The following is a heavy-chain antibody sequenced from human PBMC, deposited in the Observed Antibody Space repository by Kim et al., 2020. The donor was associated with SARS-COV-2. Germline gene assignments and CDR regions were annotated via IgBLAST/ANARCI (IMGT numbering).Heavy chain of an antibody. D-gene: IGHD3-10*01. J-gene: IGHJ5*01. V-gene: IGHV3-23*01. CDR3: AKPTTVYSHSGSYWHWFDS. CDR2: IGGSGDKT. Sequence: GGSLRLSCAASGFTFTNYTMSWVRQAPGKGLEWVSSIGGSGDKTFYADSVKGRFTISRDNSKNTVFLQMNSLRAEDTAVYYCAKPTTVYSHSGSYWHWFDSWGQGTRVAVSS. CDR1: GFTFTNYT.